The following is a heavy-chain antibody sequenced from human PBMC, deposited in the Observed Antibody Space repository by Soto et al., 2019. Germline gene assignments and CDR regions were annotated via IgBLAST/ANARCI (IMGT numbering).Heavy chain of an antibody. D-gene: IGHD6-13*01. CDR1: GYTFTSYY. J-gene: IGHJ4*02. V-gene: IGHV1-46*01. CDR3: ARDQLEASSSWYLIY. CDR2: INPSGGST. Sequence: ASVKVSCKASGYTFTSYYMHWVRQAPGQGLEWMGIINPSGGSTSYAQKFQGRVTMTRDTSTSTVYMELSSLRSEDTAVYYCARDQLEASSSWYLIYWGQGTLVTVSS.